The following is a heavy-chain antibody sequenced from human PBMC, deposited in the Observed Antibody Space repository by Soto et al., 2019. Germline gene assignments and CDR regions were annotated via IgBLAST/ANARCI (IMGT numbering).Heavy chain of an antibody. D-gene: IGHD3-9*01. J-gene: IGHJ4*02. CDR3: ARSLNDILTGYWYYFDY. Sequence: ASVKVSCKASGYTFTSYDINWVRQATGQGLEWMGWMNPNSGNTGYAQKFQGRVTMTRNTSISTAYMELSSLRSEDTAVYYCARSLNDILTGYWYYFDYWGQGTLVTVSS. CDR1: GYTFTSYD. V-gene: IGHV1-8*01. CDR2: MNPNSGNT.